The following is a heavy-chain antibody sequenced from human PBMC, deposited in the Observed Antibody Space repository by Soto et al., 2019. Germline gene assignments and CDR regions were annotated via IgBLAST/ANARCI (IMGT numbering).Heavy chain of an antibody. CDR1: GGTFSSYA. V-gene: IGHV1-69*13. CDR2: IIPIFGTA. J-gene: IGHJ6*02. CDR3: ARDRGDVLRYFAGRGSYYGMDV. D-gene: IGHD3-9*01. Sequence: SVKVSCKASGGTFSSYAISWVRQAPGQGLEWMGGIIPIFGTANYAQKFQGRVTITADESTSTAYMELSSLRSEDTAVYYCARDRGDVLRYFAGRGSYYGMDVWGQGTTVTVSS.